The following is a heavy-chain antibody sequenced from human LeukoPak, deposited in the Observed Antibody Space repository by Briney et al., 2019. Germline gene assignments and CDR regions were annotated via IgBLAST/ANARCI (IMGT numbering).Heavy chain of an antibody. CDR3: ARGQGDSSAGLDY. CDR1: GFTFSSYA. V-gene: IGHV3-30-3*01. CDR2: ISYDGSNK. J-gene: IGHJ4*02. Sequence: AGGSLRLSCAASGFTFSSYAMHWVRQAPGKGLEWVTIISYDGSNKYYADSVKGRFTISRDNSKNTLYLQMNSPRAEDTAVYYCARGQGDSSAGLDYWGQGTLVTVSS. D-gene: IGHD3-22*01.